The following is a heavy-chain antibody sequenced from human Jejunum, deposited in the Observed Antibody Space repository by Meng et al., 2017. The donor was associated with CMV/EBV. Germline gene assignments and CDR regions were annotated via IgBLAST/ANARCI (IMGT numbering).Heavy chain of an antibody. D-gene: IGHD1-1*01. Sequence: EARRVAPGGGLGPPGGSLRLSCAASGFTFTADWMHWVRQAPGKGLEWVSRINHDGTDTKYADSVKGRFTISRDNARNTLFLQMHSLTVDDTAMYFCASGSTIPDYWGQGALVTVSS. CDR3: ASGSTIPDY. CDR1: GFTFTADW. J-gene: IGHJ4*02. CDR2: INHDGTDT. V-gene: IGHV3-74*01.